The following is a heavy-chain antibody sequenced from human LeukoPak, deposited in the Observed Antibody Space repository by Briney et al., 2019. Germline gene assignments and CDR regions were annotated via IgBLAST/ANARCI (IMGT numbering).Heavy chain of an antibody. CDR1: GFTFSSYS. Sequence: GGSLRLSCAASGFTFSSYSMNWVHQAPGKGLEWLSSISSSSTYIYYADSVRGRFTISRDNAKNSLYLQMNSLRAEDTAVYYCARDLSFYYDFWSGYDWGQGTLVTVSS. J-gene: IGHJ4*02. D-gene: IGHD3-3*01. V-gene: IGHV3-21*01. CDR2: ISSSSTYI. CDR3: ARDLSFYYDFWSGYD.